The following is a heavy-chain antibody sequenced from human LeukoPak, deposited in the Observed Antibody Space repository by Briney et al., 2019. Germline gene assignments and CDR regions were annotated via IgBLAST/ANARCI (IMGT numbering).Heavy chain of an antibody. CDR2: IYPDDSDT. J-gene: IGHJ5*02. Sequence: EESLKISCKGSEYNFTTYWIAWVRQMPGKGLEWMGIIYPDDSDTRYSPSFQGQVTISADTSISIVYLQWSSLKASDTAIYYCARHGFFGDSVAANWFDPWGQGTLVTVSS. CDR3: ARHGFFGDSVAANWFDP. D-gene: IGHD2-21*01. V-gene: IGHV5-51*01. CDR1: EYNFTTYW.